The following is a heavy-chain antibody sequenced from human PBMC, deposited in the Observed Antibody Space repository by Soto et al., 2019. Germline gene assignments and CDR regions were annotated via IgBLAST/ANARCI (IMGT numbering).Heavy chain of an antibody. Sequence: SETLSLTCTVCGGSISSNYWTWIRQPPGKGLEWIGYVYNSGSTNYNPSLKSRVTTSEDTSKSQFSLKVNSMTAADTAVYYCARYRREAVAGYTLDNWGQGILVTVSS. D-gene: IGHD6-13*01. J-gene: IGHJ4*02. CDR3: ARYRREAVAGYTLDN. CDR1: GGSISSNY. CDR2: VYNSGST. V-gene: IGHV4-59*01.